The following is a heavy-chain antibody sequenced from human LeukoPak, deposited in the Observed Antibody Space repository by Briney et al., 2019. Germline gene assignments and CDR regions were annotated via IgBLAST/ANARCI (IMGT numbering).Heavy chain of an antibody. CDR2: IKQDGSEK. CDR1: GFDFGGLW. V-gene: IGHV3-7*01. CDR3: ARSRLWFGELSFDY. D-gene: IGHD3-10*01. Sequence: GGSLRLSCTASGFDFGGLWMSWVRQAPGKGLEWVANIKQDGSEKYYVDSVKGRFTISRDNAKNSLYLQMNSLRAEDTAVYYCARSRLWFGELSFDYWGQGTLVTVSS. J-gene: IGHJ4*02.